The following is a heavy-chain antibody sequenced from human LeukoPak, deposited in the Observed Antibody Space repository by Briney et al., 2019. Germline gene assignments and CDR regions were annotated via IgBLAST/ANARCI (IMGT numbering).Heavy chain of an antibody. CDR1: GGSISSYY. V-gene: IGHV4-59*08. CDR2: IYYSGST. CDR3: ASTDGYSSSWYGPGDDAFDI. D-gene: IGHD6-13*01. J-gene: IGHJ3*02. Sequence: PSETLSLTCTVSGGSISSYYWSWIRQPPGKGLEWIGYIYYSGSTSYNPSLTSRVTISVDTSKNQFSLTLSSVTAADTAVYYCASTDGYSSSWYGPGDDAFDIWGQGTMVTVSS.